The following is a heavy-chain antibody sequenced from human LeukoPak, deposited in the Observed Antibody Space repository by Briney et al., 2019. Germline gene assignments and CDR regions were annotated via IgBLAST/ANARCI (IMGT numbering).Heavy chain of an antibody. Sequence: GGSLRLSCAASGFTFSSYWMHWARQAPGKGLVWVSRITGDGSGANYADSVKGRFTISRDNAKNTLYLQMNSLRAEDTAVYYCARFAVTTAGDYWGQGTLVTVSS. CDR3: ARFAVTTAGDY. V-gene: IGHV3-74*01. J-gene: IGHJ4*02. CDR2: ITGDGSGA. CDR1: GFTFSSYW. D-gene: IGHD1-1*01.